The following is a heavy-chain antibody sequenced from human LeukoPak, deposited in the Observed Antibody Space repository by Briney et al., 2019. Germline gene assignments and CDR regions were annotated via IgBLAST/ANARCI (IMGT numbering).Heavy chain of an antibody. J-gene: IGHJ4*02. Sequence: SETLSLTCADPGGSPSGYYWSWVRPPPGRGREWVGYIYYRGSTNYNPSLKCRVTISVDTSKNQFSLKLSSVTTADTAVYYCARSIGYSSSWAIFDYWGQGTLVTVSS. CDR2: IYYRGST. CDR1: GGSPSGYY. CDR3: ARSIGYSSSWAIFDY. D-gene: IGHD6-13*01. V-gene: IGHV4-59*01.